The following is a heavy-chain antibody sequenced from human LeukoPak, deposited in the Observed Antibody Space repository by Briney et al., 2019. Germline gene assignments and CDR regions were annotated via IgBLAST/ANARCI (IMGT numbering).Heavy chain of an antibody. CDR2: IIPIFGTA. CDR3: ARSGSSCSSTSCYSPFDY. CDR1: GGTFSSYA. J-gene: IGHJ4*02. Sequence: SVKVSCKASGGTFSSYAISWVRQAPGQGLEWMGGIIPIFGTANYAQKFQGRVTITADESTSTAYMELSSLRSEDTAVYYCARSGSSCSSTSCYSPFDYWGQGTLVTVSS. D-gene: IGHD2-2*01. V-gene: IGHV1-69*13.